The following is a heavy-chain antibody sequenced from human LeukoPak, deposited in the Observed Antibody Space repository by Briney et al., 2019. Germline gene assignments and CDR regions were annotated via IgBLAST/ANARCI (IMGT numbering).Heavy chain of an antibody. D-gene: IGHD5-18*01. Sequence: GGSLRLSCTASGFTLGGHDMHWVRQTTGDGLEWVAAVSAGHHAFYAGSVKGRFTVSREDAKNSLYLQVNSLRAGDTAVYYCVREARGYHYTYFDYWGQGSLVTVSS. CDR2: VSAGHHA. CDR1: GFTLGGHD. J-gene: IGHJ4*02. V-gene: IGHV3-13*01. CDR3: VREARGYHYTYFDY.